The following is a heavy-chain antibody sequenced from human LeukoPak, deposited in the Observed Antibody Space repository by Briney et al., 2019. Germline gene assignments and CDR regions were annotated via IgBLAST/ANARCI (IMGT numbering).Heavy chain of an antibody. J-gene: IGHJ5*02. V-gene: IGHV1-18*01. CDR2: ISAYNGNT. Sequence: GASVKVSCKASGYTFTSYGISWVRQAPGQGLEWMGWISAYNGNTNYAQKLQGRVTITTDTSTSTVYMELRSLRSDDTAVYYCARGDLWFGDPARNWFDPWGQGTLVTVFS. D-gene: IGHD3-10*01. CDR1: GYTFTSYG. CDR3: ARGDLWFGDPARNWFDP.